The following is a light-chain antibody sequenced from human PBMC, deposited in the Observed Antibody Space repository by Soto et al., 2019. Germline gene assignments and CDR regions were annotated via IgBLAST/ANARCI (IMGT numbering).Light chain of an antibody. Sequence: SALTPPASGSGAPRQSIPIFCTGTRSEVGGYNYVSWYQQHPGKAPKLMIYDVSNRPSGVSNRFSGSKSGNTASLTISGLQAEDEADYYCSSYTSSSTPYVFGTGTKVTVL. CDR2: DVS. CDR3: SSYTSSSTPYV. J-gene: IGLJ1*01. CDR1: RSEVGGYNY. V-gene: IGLV2-14*01.